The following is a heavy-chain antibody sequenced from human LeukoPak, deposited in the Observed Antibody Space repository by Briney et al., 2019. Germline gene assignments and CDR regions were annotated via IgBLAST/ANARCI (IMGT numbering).Heavy chain of an antibody. D-gene: IGHD1-26*01. V-gene: IGHV3-30*02. Sequence: PGGSLRLSCAASGFTFSSYGMHWVRQAPGKGLEWVAFIRYDGSNKYYADSVKGRFTISRDNSKNTLYLQMNSLRAEDTAVYYCYLHRVGATVFDYWGQGTLVTVSS. CDR1: GFTFSSYG. CDR3: YLHRVGATVFDY. J-gene: IGHJ4*02. CDR2: IRYDGSNK.